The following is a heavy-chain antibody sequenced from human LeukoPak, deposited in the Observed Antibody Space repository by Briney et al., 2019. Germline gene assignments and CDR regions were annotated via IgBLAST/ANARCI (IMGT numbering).Heavy chain of an antibody. CDR1: GYSISSGYY. CDR3: AITVGVRFFQH. Sequence: PSETLSLTCTVSGYSISSGYYWGWIRQPPGKGLEWIGSIYHSGSTYYNPSLKSRVTISVDTSKNQFSLTLNSVTAADTAVYYCAITVGVRFFQHWGQGTLVTVSS. D-gene: IGHD2-15*01. J-gene: IGHJ1*01. V-gene: IGHV4-38-2*02. CDR2: IYHSGST.